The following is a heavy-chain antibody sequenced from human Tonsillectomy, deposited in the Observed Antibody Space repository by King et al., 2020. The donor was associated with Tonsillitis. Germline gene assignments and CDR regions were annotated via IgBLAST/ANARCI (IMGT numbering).Heavy chain of an antibody. Sequence: VQLVESGGGLVQPGGSLRLSCAASGFTFSNYWMHWVRQAPGKGLVWGSRVNSDESITDYADSVKGRFTISRDNAKNTLYLEMNSLRAEDTAVYYCSRPGGVYCSSTTCYDYFDYWGQGTLVTVSS. CDR3: SRPGGVYCSSTTCYDYFDY. CDR1: GFTFSNYW. V-gene: IGHV3-74*01. J-gene: IGHJ4*02. D-gene: IGHD2-2*01. CDR2: VNSDESIT.